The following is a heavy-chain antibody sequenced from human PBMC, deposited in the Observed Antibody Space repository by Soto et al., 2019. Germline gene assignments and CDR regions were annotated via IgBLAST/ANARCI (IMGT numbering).Heavy chain of an antibody. CDR1: GFTYSSYD. V-gene: IGHV3-13*01. CDR2: IGTAGDT. CDR3: ARDRGGAYYYGMDV. Sequence: GGSLRLSCAASGFTYSSYDMHWVRQATGKGLEWVSAIGTAGDTYYPGSVKGRFTISRENAKNSLYLQMNSLRAGDTAVYYCARDRGGAYYYGMDVWGQGTTVTVSS. D-gene: IGHD4-17*01. J-gene: IGHJ6*02.